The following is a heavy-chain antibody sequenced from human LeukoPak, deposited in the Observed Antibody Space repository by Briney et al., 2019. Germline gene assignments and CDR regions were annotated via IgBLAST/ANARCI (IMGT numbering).Heavy chain of an antibody. CDR1: GFTVSSNY. V-gene: IGHV3-64*01. J-gene: IGHJ6*03. CDR2: ISSNGGST. CDR3: ARGDGYYYYYMDV. Sequence: RPGGSLRLSCAASGFTVSSNYMSWVRQAPGKGLEYVSAISSNGGSTYYANSVKGRFTISRDNSKNTLYLQMGSLRAEDMAVYYCARGDGYYYYYMDVWGKGTTVTVSS. D-gene: IGHD3-16*01.